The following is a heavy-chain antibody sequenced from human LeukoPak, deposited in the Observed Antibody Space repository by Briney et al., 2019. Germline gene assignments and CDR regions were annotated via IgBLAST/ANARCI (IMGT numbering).Heavy chain of an antibody. CDR3: ARDLGYCSGGSCYTWFDP. Sequence: ASVKVSCKASGYTFTSYGISWVRQAPGQGLEWMGWISAYNGNTNYAQKLQGRVTMITDTSTSTAYMELRSLRPDDTAVYYCARDLGYCSGGSCYTWFDPWGQGTLVTVSS. CDR2: ISAYNGNT. V-gene: IGHV1-18*01. J-gene: IGHJ5*02. CDR1: GYTFTSYG. D-gene: IGHD2-15*01.